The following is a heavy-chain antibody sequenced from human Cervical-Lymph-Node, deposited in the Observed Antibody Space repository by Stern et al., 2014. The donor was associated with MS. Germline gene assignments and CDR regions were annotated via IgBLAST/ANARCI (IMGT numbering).Heavy chain of an antibody. Sequence: EVQLVQSGAEVKKPGESLKISCKGSGYTFTNNWIAWVRQMPGKGLEWMGIIYPDDSDIRYSPSLQGQVTISADKSLSTGYLQSSSLKAADSAVYYCASPPPRRKWDDPNYGMDVWGQGTTVTVSS. CDR1: GYTFTNNW. V-gene: IGHV5-51*03. CDR3: ASPPPRRKWDDPNYGMDV. CDR2: IYPDDSDI. D-gene: IGHD1-1*01. J-gene: IGHJ6*02.